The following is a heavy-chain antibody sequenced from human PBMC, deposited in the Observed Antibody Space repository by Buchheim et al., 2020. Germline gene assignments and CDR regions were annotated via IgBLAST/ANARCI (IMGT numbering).Heavy chain of an antibody. D-gene: IGHD5-12*01. Sequence: EVHLVESGGGSVQPGGSLRLSCAASEFTFTKYEMNWVRQAPGKGLEWVSYISTSGSDVYYSDSAKGRFTISRDNAKNSLYLEMNSLRAEDTAVYYCVRDRSAYDWGYWGHGTL. CDR3: VRDRSAYDWGY. J-gene: IGHJ4*01. V-gene: IGHV3-48*03. CDR1: EFTFTKYE. CDR2: ISTSGSDV.